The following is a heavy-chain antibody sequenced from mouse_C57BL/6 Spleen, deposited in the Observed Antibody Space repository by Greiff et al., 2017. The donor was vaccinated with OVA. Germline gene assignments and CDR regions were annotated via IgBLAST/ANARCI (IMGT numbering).Heavy chain of an antibody. CDR2: ISSGSSTI. Sequence: EVMLVESGGGLVKPGGSLKLSCAASGFTFSDYEMHWVRQAPEKGLEWVAYISSGSSTIYYADTVKGRFTISRDNAKNTLFLQMTSLRSEDTAMYYCARRYYGSSWYYFDYWGQGTTLTVSS. CDR1: GFTFSDYE. V-gene: IGHV5-17*01. J-gene: IGHJ2*01. CDR3: ARRYYGSSWYYFDY. D-gene: IGHD1-1*01.